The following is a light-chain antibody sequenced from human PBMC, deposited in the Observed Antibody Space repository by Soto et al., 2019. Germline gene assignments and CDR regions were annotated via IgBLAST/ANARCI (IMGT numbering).Light chain of an antibody. CDR1: QGISSY. V-gene: IGKV1-8*01. Sequence: AIRMTQSPSSFSASTGDRVTITCRASQGISSYLAWYQQKPGKAPKLLIYAASTLQSGVPSRFSGSGSGTDFTLTISCLQSEEFATYYCQQYYSYLLTFGGGTKVEIK. CDR2: AAS. CDR3: QQYYSYLLT. J-gene: IGKJ4*01.